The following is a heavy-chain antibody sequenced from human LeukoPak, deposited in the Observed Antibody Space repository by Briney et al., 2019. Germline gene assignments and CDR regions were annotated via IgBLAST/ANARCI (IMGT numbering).Heavy chain of an antibody. CDR1: GFTFSSYS. CDR3: ARSYGYSYGEDY. D-gene: IGHD5-18*01. J-gene: IGHJ4*02. V-gene: IGHV3-48*02. CDR2: ISSGSSTI. Sequence: GGSLRLSCAASGFTFSSYSMNWVRQAPGRGLEWVSYISSGSSTIYYADSVKGRFAISRDNAKNSLYLQMNSLRDEDTAVYYCARSYGYSYGEDYWGQGTLVTVSS.